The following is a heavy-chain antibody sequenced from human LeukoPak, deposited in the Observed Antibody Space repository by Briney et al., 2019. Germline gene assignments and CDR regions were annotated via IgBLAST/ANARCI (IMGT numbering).Heavy chain of an antibody. CDR3: ARWGELRYFDY. J-gene: IGHJ4*02. V-gene: IGHV4-59*12. D-gene: IGHD1-26*01. Sequence: SETLSLTCTVSSGSISSYYWSWIRQPPGKGLEWIGSVDYSGSPYYNLSLKSRVTISVDTSKNQFSLKLSSVTAADTAVYYCARWGELRYFDYWGQGTLVTVSS. CDR1: SGSISSYY. CDR2: VDYSGSP.